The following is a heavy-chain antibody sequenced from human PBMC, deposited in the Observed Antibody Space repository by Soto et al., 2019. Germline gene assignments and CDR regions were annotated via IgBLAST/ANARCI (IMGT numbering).Heavy chain of an antibody. Sequence: GASVKVSCKASGYTFTSYGISWVRQAPGQGLEWMGWISAHNGNTNYAQKLQGRVTMTTDTSTSTAYMELRSLRSDDTAVYYCARGINYYDILTGYYKSPGRAFDIWGQGTMVTVSS. CDR2: ISAHNGNT. V-gene: IGHV1-18*04. CDR1: GYTFTSYG. D-gene: IGHD3-9*01. CDR3: ARGINYYDILTGYYKSPGRAFDI. J-gene: IGHJ3*02.